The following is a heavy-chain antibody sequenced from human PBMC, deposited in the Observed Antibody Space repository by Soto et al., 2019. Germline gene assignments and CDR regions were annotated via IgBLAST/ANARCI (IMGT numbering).Heavy chain of an antibody. D-gene: IGHD2-2*01. Sequence: EVQLLESGGGLVQPGGSLRLSCAASGFTFSDYAMTWVRQAPGKGLEYVSSITGSGGSTYYAGSVKGRFTISRDNSKNTLYVQMNSLKAEETAIDYCAKCGTSGSCIPTGYDAWGQGTLVTVSS. CDR1: GFTFSDYA. CDR3: AKCGTSGSCIPTGYDA. J-gene: IGHJ5*02. V-gene: IGHV3-23*01. CDR2: ITGSGGST.